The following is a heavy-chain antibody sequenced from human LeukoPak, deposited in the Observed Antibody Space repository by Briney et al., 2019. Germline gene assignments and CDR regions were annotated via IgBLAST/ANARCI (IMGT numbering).Heavy chain of an antibody. Sequence: PGGSLRLSCAASGFTFSSYSMNWVRQAPGKGLEWVSYISSSSTIYYADSVKGRFTISRDNAKNSLYLQMNSLRAEDTAVYYCAKDTTIGAADYYFDYWGQGTLVTVSS. V-gene: IGHV3-48*04. CDR2: ISSSSTI. D-gene: IGHD6-13*01. J-gene: IGHJ4*02. CDR3: AKDTTIGAADYYFDY. CDR1: GFTFSSYS.